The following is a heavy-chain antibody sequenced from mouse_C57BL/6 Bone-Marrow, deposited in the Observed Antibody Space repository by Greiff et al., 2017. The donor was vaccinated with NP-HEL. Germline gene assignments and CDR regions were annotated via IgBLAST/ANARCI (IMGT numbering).Heavy chain of an antibody. D-gene: IGHD1-1*01. V-gene: IGHV1-50*01. J-gene: IGHJ3*01. CDR1: GYTFTTYW. Sequence: QVHVKQPGAELVKPGASVKLSCKASGYTFTTYWMQWVKQRPGQGLEWIGEIDPSDSYTNYNQKFKGKATLTVDTSSSTANMQLSSLTSEDSAVYCCARKAYYGRSYEFAYWGQGTLVTVSA. CDR3: ARKAYYGRSYEFAY. CDR2: IDPSDSYT.